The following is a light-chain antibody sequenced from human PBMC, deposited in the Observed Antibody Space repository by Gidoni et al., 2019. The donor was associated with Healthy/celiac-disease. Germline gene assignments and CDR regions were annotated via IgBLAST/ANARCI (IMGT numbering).Light chain of an antibody. CDR3: AAWDDSLNGPV. Sequence: QAVLPQPPSAYGTPGQGVPISCSGRSPNTVSNTVNWYQQLPGTAPKLLIYSNNQRPSGVPDRFSGSKAGTSASLAISGLQSEDEADYYCAAWDDSLNGPVFGGGTKLTVL. J-gene: IGLJ2*01. CDR2: SNN. CDR1: SPNTVSNT. V-gene: IGLV1-44*01.